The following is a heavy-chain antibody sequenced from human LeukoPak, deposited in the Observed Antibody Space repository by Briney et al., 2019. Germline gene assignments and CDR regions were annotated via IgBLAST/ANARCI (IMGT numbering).Heavy chain of an antibody. CDR3: ARGHHYDSSGPKGFDY. V-gene: IGHV3-7*01. J-gene: IGHJ4*02. Sequence: GGSLRLSCAASGFTFSSYWMSWVRQAPGKGLEWVANIKQDGSEKYYVDSVKGRFTISRDNAKNSLYLQMSSLRAEDTAVYYCARGHHYDSSGPKGFDYWGQGTLVTVSS. CDR1: GFTFSSYW. CDR2: IKQDGSEK. D-gene: IGHD3-22*01.